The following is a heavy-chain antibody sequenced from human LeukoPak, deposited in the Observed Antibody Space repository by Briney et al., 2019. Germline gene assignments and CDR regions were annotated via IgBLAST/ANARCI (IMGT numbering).Heavy chain of an antibody. J-gene: IGHJ4*02. V-gene: IGHV3-23*01. Sequence: PGGSLRLSCAASGFTFSTYAMSWVRQAPGRGLEWVSGICGSGGCTYYADSVKGRFTISRDNSKNTLYLQMNSLRAEDTAVYYCARETGSAVGSTDFDYWGQGTLVTVSS. D-gene: IGHD4-17*01. CDR1: GFTFSTYA. CDR3: ARETGSAVGSTDFDY. CDR2: ICGSGGCT.